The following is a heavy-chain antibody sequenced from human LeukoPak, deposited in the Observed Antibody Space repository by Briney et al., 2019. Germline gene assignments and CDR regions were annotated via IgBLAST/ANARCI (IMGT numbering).Heavy chain of an antibody. J-gene: IGHJ4*02. CDR2: VSSSSTYT. V-gene: IGHV3-11*06. CDR1: GFTLSDYY. Sequence: GGSLRLSCAASGFTLSDYYMSWIRQAPGKGLEWVSYVSSSSTYTNYADSVKGRFTISRDNAKSSLYLQMNSLRAEDTAVYYCARSRGVTDFDYWGQGILVTVSS. D-gene: IGHD3-10*01. CDR3: ARSRGVTDFDY.